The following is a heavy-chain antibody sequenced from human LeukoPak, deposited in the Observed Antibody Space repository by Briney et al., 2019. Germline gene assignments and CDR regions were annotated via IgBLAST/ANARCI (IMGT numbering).Heavy chain of an antibody. J-gene: IGHJ4*02. CDR1: GGSFSGYY. CDR3: ARGWDYGSGSYYTKFDY. V-gene: IGHV4-34*01. CDR2: INHSGST. Sequence: SETLSLTCAVYGGSFSGYYWSWIRQPPGKGLEWTGEINHSGSTNYNPSLKSRVTISVDTSKNQFSLKLSSVTAADTAVYYCARGWDYGSGSYYTKFDYWGQGTLVTVSS. D-gene: IGHD3-10*01.